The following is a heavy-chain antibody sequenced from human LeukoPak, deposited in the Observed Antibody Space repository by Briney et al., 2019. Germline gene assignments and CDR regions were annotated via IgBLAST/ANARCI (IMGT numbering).Heavy chain of an antibody. D-gene: IGHD2-15*01. Sequence: ASVTVSCKASGYTFTGYYMHWVRQAPGQGLEWMGWINPNSGGTNYAQKFQGRVTMTRDTSISTAYMELSRLRSDDTAVYYCARGDLGYCSGDSCYSYYYYGMDVWGQGTTVTVSS. CDR3: ARGDLGYCSGDSCYSYYYYGMDV. V-gene: IGHV1-2*02. J-gene: IGHJ6*02. CDR2: INPNSGGT. CDR1: GYTFTGYY.